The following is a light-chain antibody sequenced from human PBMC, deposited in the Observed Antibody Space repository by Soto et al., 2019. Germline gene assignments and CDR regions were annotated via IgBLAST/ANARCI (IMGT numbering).Light chain of an antibody. CDR2: VAS. CDR1: QGINSY. CDR3: QQYYSYPYT. J-gene: IGKJ2*01. Sequence: AIRMTQSPSSLSASTGDRVTITCRASQGINSYLAWYQQKPGKAPKLLISVASTLQSGVPSRFSGSGSGTDFTLTISSLQSEDFATYYCQQYYSYPYTFGQGTKVDI. V-gene: IGKV1-8*01.